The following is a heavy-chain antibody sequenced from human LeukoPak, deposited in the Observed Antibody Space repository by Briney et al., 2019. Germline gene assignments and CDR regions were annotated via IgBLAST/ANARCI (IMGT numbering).Heavy chain of an antibody. CDR3: ARGRWAILDYGDPDYGMDV. V-gene: IGHV4-34*01. Sequence: PSETLSLTCAVYGGSFSGYYWSWIRQPPGKGLEWIGEINHSGSTNYNPSLKSRVTISVDTSKNQFSLKLSSVTAADTAVYYCARGRWAILDYGDPDYGMDVWGQGTTVTVSS. J-gene: IGHJ6*02. D-gene: IGHD4-17*01. CDR1: GGSFSGYY. CDR2: INHSGST.